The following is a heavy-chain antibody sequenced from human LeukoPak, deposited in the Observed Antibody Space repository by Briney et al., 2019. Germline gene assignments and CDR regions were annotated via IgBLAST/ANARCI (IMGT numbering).Heavy chain of an antibody. Sequence: GGSLRLSCAASGFTFSSYNMNWVRQAPGKGLEWVSPISSSSSYIYYADSLKGRFTISRDNAKNSLFLQMNSLRAEDTAVYYCARVYTYGSPTSYLDYRGQGTVVTVSS. V-gene: IGHV3-21*01. CDR1: GFTFSSYN. CDR3: ARVYTYGSPTSYLDY. J-gene: IGHJ4*02. CDR2: ISSSSSYI. D-gene: IGHD5-18*01.